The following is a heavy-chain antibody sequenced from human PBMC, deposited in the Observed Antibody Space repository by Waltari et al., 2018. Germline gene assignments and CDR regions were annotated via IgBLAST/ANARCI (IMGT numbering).Heavy chain of an antibody. V-gene: IGHV1-8*01. CDR1: GYTFTSYD. CDR3: ARVYCSSTSCYGGEYNWFDP. CDR2: INPNSGNT. D-gene: IGHD2-2*01. J-gene: IGHJ5*02. Sequence: QVQLVQSGAEVKKPGASVKVSCKASGYTFTSYDINWVRQATGQGLEWMGWINPNSGNTGYAQKSQGRVTMTRNTAISTAYMELSSLRSEDTAVYYCARVYCSSTSCYGGEYNWFDPWGQGTLVTVSS.